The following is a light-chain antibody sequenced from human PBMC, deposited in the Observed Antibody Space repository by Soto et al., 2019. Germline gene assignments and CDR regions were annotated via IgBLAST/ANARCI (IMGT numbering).Light chain of an antibody. CDR3: QQYNNWPPVT. CDR1: QSVSSN. Sequence: EIVLTQSPGSLSLSPGERATLSCRASQSVSSNLAWYQQKPGQAPRLLIYGASTRATGIPARFSGSGSGTDFTLTISSLEPEDFAVYYCQQYNNWPPVTFGQGTKVDIK. V-gene: IGKV3-15*01. CDR2: GAS. J-gene: IGKJ1*01.